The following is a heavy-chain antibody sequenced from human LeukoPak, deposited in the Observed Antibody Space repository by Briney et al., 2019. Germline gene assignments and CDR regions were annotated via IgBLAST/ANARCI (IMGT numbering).Heavy chain of an antibody. J-gene: IGHJ4*02. CDR2: INHSGST. CDR3: ARRGAVAGHFDY. CDR1: GGSFSSYY. Sequence: SETLSLTCAVYGGSFSSYYWSWIRQPPGKGLEWIGEINHSGSTNYNPSLKSRVTISVDTSKNQFSLKLSSVTAADTAVYYCARRGAVAGHFDYWGQGTLVTVSS. D-gene: IGHD6-19*01. V-gene: IGHV4-34*01.